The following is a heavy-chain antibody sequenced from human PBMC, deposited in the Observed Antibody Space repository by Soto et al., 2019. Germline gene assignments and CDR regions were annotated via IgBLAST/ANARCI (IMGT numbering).Heavy chain of an antibody. CDR2: IIPILGIA. V-gene: IGHV1-69*02. D-gene: IGHD3-9*01. J-gene: IGHJ4*02. Sequence: QVQLVQSGAEVKKPGSSVKVSCKASGGTFSSYTISWVRQAPGQGLEWMGRIIPILGIANYAQKFQGRVTITADKSTSTAYMELSSLRSEDTAVYYCARGGYDIVTGYPITEDLDYWGQGTLVTVSS. CDR1: GGTFSSYT. CDR3: ARGGYDIVTGYPITEDLDY.